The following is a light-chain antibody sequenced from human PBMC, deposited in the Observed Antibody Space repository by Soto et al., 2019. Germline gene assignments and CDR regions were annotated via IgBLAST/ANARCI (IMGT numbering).Light chain of an antibody. Sequence: QAVVTQPPSVSGAPGQRVTISCTGSSSNIGAGYDVHWYQQLPGTAPKLLIYGNSNRPSGVPDRFSGSKSGTSASLGITGLQAEDEADYYCQSYDSSLSGRALVFGGGTKLTVL. CDR2: GNS. J-gene: IGLJ3*02. V-gene: IGLV1-40*01. CDR1: SSNIGAGYD. CDR3: QSYDSSLSGRALV.